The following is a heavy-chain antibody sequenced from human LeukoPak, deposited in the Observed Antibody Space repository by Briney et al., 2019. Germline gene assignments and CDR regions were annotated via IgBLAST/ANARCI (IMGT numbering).Heavy chain of an antibody. CDR1: GFTVSSNY. Sequence: GGSLRLSWAASGFTVSSNYMSWVRQAPGKGLEWVSVIYSGGSTYYADSVKGRFTISRDNSKNTLYLQMNSLRAEDTAVYYCARDVRGYCTNGVCFFDYWGQGTLVTVSS. CDR3: ARDVRGYCTNGVCFFDY. J-gene: IGHJ4*02. CDR2: IYSGGST. V-gene: IGHV3-66*02. D-gene: IGHD2-8*01.